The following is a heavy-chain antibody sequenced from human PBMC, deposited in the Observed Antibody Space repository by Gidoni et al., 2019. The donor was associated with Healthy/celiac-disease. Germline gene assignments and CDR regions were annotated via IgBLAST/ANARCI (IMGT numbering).Heavy chain of an antibody. CDR1: GYTFTSYG. CDR2: ISAYNGNT. D-gene: IGHD3-10*02. V-gene: IGHV1-18*04. J-gene: IGHJ5*02. CDR3: ARDYVLGRSSLPYH. Sequence: QVQLVQSGAEVKKPGASVKVSGKADGYTFTSYGISWVRPAPGQGLEWMGWISAYNGNTNYAQQLQGKVTMTTDTSTRTAYMELRSLRSDDSAVYYCARDYVLGRSSLPYHWGQGTLVTVSS.